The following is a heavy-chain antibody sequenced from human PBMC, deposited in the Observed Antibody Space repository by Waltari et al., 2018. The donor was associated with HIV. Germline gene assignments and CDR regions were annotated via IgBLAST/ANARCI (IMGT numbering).Heavy chain of an antibody. V-gene: IGHV1-2*02. D-gene: IGHD3-10*02. CDR2: PAPNRGIT. Sequence: QVHLVQSGAEVKRPGASVKVSCKASEYTFTDFYIHWVRQAPGQGLEWMGWPAPNRGITRYAPQCRGRVTITRETSISTAYMDVSGLKSGDTAVFFCARGITSAMFAVRGKGRHYYGMDVWGQGTTVIVSS. J-gene: IGHJ6*02. CDR1: EYTFTDFY. CDR3: ARGITSAMFAVRGKGRHYYGMDV.